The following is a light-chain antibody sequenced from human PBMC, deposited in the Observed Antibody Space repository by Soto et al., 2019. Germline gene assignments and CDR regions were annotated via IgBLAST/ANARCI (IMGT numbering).Light chain of an antibody. Sequence: EIVMTQSPATLSVSPGERATLSCRASQSVGNNLAWYRQKSGQAPRLLIYGASTRAADIPARFSGSVSGTEFTLTINSLQPEDFVIYYCQQYNNWPPMSTFGQGTKLEMK. V-gene: IGKV3-15*01. J-gene: IGKJ2*01. CDR3: QQYNNWPPMST. CDR2: GAS. CDR1: QSVGNN.